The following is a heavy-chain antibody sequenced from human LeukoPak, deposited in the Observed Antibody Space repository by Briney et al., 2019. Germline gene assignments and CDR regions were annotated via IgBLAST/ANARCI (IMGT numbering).Heavy chain of an antibody. V-gene: IGHV4-39*01. D-gene: IGHD7-27*01. CDR3: ARTNWGGLDYFDY. CDR2: IYYSGST. J-gene: IGHJ4*02. Sequence: PSHTLSLTCTVAGGSISSSSYYSGWIRQPPWKGLDWIGSIYYSGSTYYNPSLKSRVTISVDTSKNQFSLKLSSVTAADTAVYYCARTNWGGLDYFDYWGQGTLVTVSS. CDR1: GGSISSSSYY.